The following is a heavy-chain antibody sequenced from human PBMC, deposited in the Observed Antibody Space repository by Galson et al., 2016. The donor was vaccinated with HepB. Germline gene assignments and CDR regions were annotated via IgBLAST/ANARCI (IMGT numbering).Heavy chain of an antibody. Sequence: SVKVSCEASGGTFSDYAISWVRQAPGQGPEWMGGIIPIFGTANYAQKFQGRVTITADESTRTAYMELSSLRSEDTAMYYCARGGDYYGSGSYFLFDYWGQGTLVTVSS. CDR3: ARGGDYYGSGSYFLFDY. CDR2: IIPIFGTA. D-gene: IGHD3-10*01. J-gene: IGHJ4*02. V-gene: IGHV1-69*13. CDR1: GGTFSDYA.